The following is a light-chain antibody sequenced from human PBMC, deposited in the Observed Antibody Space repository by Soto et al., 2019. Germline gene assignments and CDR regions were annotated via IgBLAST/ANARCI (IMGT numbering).Light chain of an antibody. CDR2: EVS. V-gene: IGLV2-14*01. CDR1: SSDVGGYNY. CDR3: SSYTSSSTGV. Sequence: QSALTQPASVSGSPGQSITISCTGTSSDVGGYNYVSWYQQHPGKAPQLMIYEVSNRPSGVSNRFSGSKSGNTASLTISGLQAEDEADYYCSSYTSSSTGVFGGGTKVTV. J-gene: IGLJ3*02.